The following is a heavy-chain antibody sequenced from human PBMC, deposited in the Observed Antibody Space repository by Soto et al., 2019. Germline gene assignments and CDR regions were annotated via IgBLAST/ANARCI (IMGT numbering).Heavy chain of an antibody. D-gene: IGHD3-22*01. CDR3: KRDDYSDEGAFDLVGKSFKH. V-gene: IGHV3-74*01. Sequence: GGSLRLSCAASGFTFSNYWMHWVRQVPGRGLVWVSRINSDGTSTDYADSVKGRFTISIDNARNTLFLQMNSLSAEYTAVYYCKRDDYSDEGAFDLVGKSFKHWGQGTQVAV. CDR2: INSDGTST. CDR1: GFTFSNYW. J-gene: IGHJ1*01.